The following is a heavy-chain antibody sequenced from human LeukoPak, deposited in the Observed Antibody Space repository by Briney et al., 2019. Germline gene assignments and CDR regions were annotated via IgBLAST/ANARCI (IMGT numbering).Heavy chain of an antibody. V-gene: IGHV1-18*01. CDR3: ARGVTARDFYDV. D-gene: IGHD3/OR15-3a*01. CDR1: GYTFTDFG. J-gene: IGHJ3*01. Sequence: ASVKVSCKASGYTFTDFGVSWVRQAPGKGLEWMGWISTYDVDTKYAQNFQGRVTMTTDTSTSTAYMDLRSLRSDDTAVYYRARGVTARDFYDVWGQGTLVIVSS. CDR2: ISTYDVDT.